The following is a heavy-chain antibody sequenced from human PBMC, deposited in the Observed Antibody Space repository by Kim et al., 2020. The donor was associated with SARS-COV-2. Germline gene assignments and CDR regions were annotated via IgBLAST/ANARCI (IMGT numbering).Heavy chain of an antibody. CDR3: AGVRLGELSLPLNWFDP. D-gene: IGHD3-16*02. J-gene: IGHJ5*02. V-gene: IGHV1-69*13. CDR2: IIPIFGTA. CDR1: GGTFSSYA. Sequence: SVKVSCKASGGTFSSYAISWVRQAPGQGLEWMGGIIPIFGTANYAQKFQGRVTITADESTSTAYMELSSLRSEDTAVYYCAGVRLGELSLPLNWFDPWGQGTLVTVSS.